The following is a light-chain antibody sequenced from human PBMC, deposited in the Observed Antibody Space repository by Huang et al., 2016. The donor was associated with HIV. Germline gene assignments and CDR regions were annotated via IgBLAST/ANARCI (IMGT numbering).Light chain of an antibody. Sequence: DIQMTQSPSTLSASVGDRVTITCRASQSISYWLAWYQQKPGKAPNLLIYKLSSLQSGVPSRFSGSGSGTEFTLTISSLQPDDFASYYCQQYHSYSWTFGQGTKVEIK. J-gene: IGKJ1*01. CDR1: QSISYW. CDR2: KLS. CDR3: QQYHSYSWT. V-gene: IGKV1-5*03.